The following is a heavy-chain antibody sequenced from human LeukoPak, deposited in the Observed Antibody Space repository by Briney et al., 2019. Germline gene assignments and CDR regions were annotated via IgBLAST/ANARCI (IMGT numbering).Heavy chain of an antibody. V-gene: IGHV3-21*01. J-gene: IGHJ4*02. CDR3: ARDGGYSYGWDYFDY. D-gene: IGHD5-18*01. Sequence: GGSLRLSCAASGFSFSSFSMNWVRQAPGKGLEWLSSISSSSRYIYYADSMKGRFTISRDNAKNSLYLQMNSLRAEDTAVYYCARDGGYSYGWDYFDYWGQGTLVTVSS. CDR1: GFSFSSFS. CDR2: ISSSSRYI.